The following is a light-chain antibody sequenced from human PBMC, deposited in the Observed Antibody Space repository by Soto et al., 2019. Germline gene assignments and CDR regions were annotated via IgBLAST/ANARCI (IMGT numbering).Light chain of an antibody. V-gene: IGKV1-5*01. CDR2: DAS. Sequence: DIQMTQSPSTLSASVGDRVTITCRASQSISSWLAWYQQKPGKAPNLLIYDASSLESGVPSRFSGSGSGTEFTLTISSLQPEDFATYYCLQHHSYPLTFGQGTRLEIK. CDR3: LQHHSYPLT. J-gene: IGKJ5*01. CDR1: QSISSW.